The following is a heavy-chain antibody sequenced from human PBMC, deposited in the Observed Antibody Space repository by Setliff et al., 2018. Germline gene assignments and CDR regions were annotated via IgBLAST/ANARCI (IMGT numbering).Heavy chain of an antibody. J-gene: IGHJ5*02. D-gene: IGHD2-15*01. V-gene: IGHV1-58*02. CDR1: GYTFTSYG. CDR2: IVVGSGNT. Sequence: ASVKVSCKASGYTFTSYGISWVRQARGQCLEWIGWIVVGSGNTNYAQKFQERVTITRDMSTNTAYMELSSLGSDDTAVYYCAAERYSGGSCCWFDPWGQGTLVTVSS. CDR3: AAERYSGGSCCWFDP.